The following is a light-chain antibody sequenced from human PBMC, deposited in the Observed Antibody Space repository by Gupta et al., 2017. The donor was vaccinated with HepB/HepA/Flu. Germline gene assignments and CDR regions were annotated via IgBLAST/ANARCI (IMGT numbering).Light chain of an antibody. J-gene: IGLJ2*01. CDR3: QVWDSSSDHVV. CDR1: NIGIKS. Sequence: SYVLTPPPSVSVAPGKAATITCGGNNIGIKSVHWYQQKPGQAPVLVIDYDSDRPSGIPERFSGSNSGNTATLTISRVEAGDEADDYCQVWDSSSDHVVFGGGTKLTVL. V-gene: IGLV3-21*04. CDR2: YDS.